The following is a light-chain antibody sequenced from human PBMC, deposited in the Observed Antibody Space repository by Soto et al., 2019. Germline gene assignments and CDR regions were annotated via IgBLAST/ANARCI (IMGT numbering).Light chain of an antibody. CDR2: DNE. J-gene: IGLJ1*01. Sequence: QSVLTQPPSVSAAPGQTVTISCSGDTSNIGSNYVSWYQQVTGKAPKLLIYDNENRPSGIPDRFSGSRSGTSATLAITGLQTGDEAIYYCGSWGSSVTGSFYVFGSATKLTVL. CDR3: GSWGSSVTGSFYV. V-gene: IGLV1-51*01. CDR1: TSNIGSNY.